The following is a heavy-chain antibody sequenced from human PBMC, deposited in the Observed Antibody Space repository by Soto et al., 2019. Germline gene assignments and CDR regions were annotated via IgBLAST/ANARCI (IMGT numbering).Heavy chain of an antibody. CDR2: VSTSGRST. D-gene: IGHD2-15*01. CDR1: GFIFSEST. J-gene: IGHJ4*02. CDR3: VEQAHGLDGVAFDY. Sequence: VSLRLSCSASGFIFSESTIYWVRQVPGKGLEAISAVSTSGRSTYYADSVKDRFTISRDNSKNTLFLQMGSLRPEDTAIYYCVEQAHGLDGVAFDYWGQGTQVTVSS. V-gene: IGHV3-64D*06.